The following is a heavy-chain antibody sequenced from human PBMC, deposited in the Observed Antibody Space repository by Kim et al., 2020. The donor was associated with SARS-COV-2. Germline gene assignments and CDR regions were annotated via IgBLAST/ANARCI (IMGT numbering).Heavy chain of an antibody. CDR2: ISSTSSYI. CDR3: ARDPTFVGSYSGYYFDY. Sequence: GGSLRLSCAASGFTFSSYNMNWVRQAPGKGLEWVSSISSTSSYIYYADSVKGRFTISRDNAKNSLYLQMNSLRAEDTAVYYCARDPTFVGSYSGYYFDYWGQGTLVTVSS. J-gene: IGHJ4*02. CDR1: GFTFSSYN. D-gene: IGHD1-26*01. V-gene: IGHV3-21*01.